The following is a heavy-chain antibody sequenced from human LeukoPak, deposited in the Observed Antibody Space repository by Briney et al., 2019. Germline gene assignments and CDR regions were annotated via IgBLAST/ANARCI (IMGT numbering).Heavy chain of an antibody. CDR3: AREYCSGGSCYSEPYYYYGMDV. CDR2: MNPNSGNT. V-gene: IGHV1-8*01. Sequence: ASVKVSCKASGYTFTSYDINWVRQATGQGLEWMGWMNPNSGNTGYAQKFQGRVTMTRNTSISTACMELSSLRSEDTAVYYCAREYCSGGSCYSEPYYYYGMDVWGQGTTVTVSS. CDR1: GYTFTSYD. J-gene: IGHJ6*02. D-gene: IGHD2-15*01.